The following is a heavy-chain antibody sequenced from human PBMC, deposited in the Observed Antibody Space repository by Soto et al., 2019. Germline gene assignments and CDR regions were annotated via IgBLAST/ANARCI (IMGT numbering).Heavy chain of an antibody. CDR1: GGSFSGYY. V-gene: IGHV4-34*01. CDR2: INHSGST. Sequence: SETLSLTCAVYGGSFSGYYWSWIRQPPGKGLEWIGEINHSGSTNYNPSLKSRVTISVDTSKNQFSLKLSSVTAADTAVYYCARVGDEYSSGWYYFDYWGQGTLVTVSS. J-gene: IGHJ4*02. D-gene: IGHD6-19*01. CDR3: ARVGDEYSSGWYYFDY.